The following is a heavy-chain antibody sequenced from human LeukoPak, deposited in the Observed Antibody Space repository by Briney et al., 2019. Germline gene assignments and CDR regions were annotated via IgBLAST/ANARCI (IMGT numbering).Heavy chain of an antibody. Sequence: GGSLRLSCAASGFTFGSYAMNWVRQAPGKGLEWVAVISSDGSNKFYVDSVRGRFTISRDNPKNTLYLQMNSLRPEDTAVYYCATDSSSRIQLWTPLKYWGQGTLVTVSS. CDR3: ATDSSSRIQLWTPLKY. D-gene: IGHD5-18*01. J-gene: IGHJ4*02. CDR2: ISSDGSNK. V-gene: IGHV3-30*03. CDR1: GFTFGSYA.